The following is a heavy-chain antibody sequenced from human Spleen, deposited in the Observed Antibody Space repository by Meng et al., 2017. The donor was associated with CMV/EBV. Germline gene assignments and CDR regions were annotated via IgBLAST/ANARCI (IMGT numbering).Heavy chain of an antibody. Sequence: GGSLRLSCAASGFTFSSYSMNWVRQAPGKGLEWVSSISSSSSYIYYADSVKGRFTISRDNAKNSLYLQMNSLRPEDTAVYYCAREYHGKIAALPYWGQGTLVTVSS. J-gene: IGHJ4*02. CDR1: GFTFSSYS. D-gene: IGHD6-6*01. CDR3: AREYHGKIAALPY. CDR2: ISSSSSYI. V-gene: IGHV3-21*01.